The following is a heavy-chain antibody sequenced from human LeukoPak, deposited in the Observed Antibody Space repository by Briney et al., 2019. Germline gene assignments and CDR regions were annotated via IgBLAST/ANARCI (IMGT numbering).Heavy chain of an antibody. Sequence: PSETLSLTCTVSGGSISSYYWSWIRQPPGKGLEWIGYIYYSGSTNYNPSLKSRVTISVDTSKNQFSLKLSSVTAADTAVYYCASRPTYYYDSSGDAFDIWGQGTMVTVSS. V-gene: IGHV4-59*01. CDR1: GGSISSYY. J-gene: IGHJ3*02. CDR2: IYYSGST. D-gene: IGHD3-22*01. CDR3: ASRPTYYYDSSGDAFDI.